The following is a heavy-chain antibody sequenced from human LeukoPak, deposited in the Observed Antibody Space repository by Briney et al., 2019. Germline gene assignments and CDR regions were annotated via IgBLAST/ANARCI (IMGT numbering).Heavy chain of an antibody. CDR2: IYTSGST. CDR1: GGSISSYY. V-gene: IGHV4-4*07. D-gene: IGHD6-13*01. Sequence: PSETLSLTCTVSGGSISSYYWSWIRQPAGKGLEWIGRIYTSGSTNYNPSLKSRVTMSVDTSKNQFSLKLSSVTAADTAVYYCALGYSSSWYGHGAFDIWGQGTMVTVSS. CDR3: ALGYSSSWYGHGAFDI. J-gene: IGHJ3*02.